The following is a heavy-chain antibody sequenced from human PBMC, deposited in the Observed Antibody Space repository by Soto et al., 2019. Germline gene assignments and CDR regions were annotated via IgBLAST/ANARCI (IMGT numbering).Heavy chain of an antibody. V-gene: IGHV1-69*13. CDR3: AARRYCSGGTCPDYFDY. D-gene: IGHD2-15*01. Sequence: ASVKVSCKASGGTFGSYAISWLRQAPGQGLEWMGGIIPIFGTASYAQRFQGRVTITADESTSAAYMELSSLRSDDTAVYYCAARRYCSGGTCPDYFDYWGPGTLVTVSS. CDR1: GGTFGSYA. J-gene: IGHJ4*02. CDR2: IIPIFGTA.